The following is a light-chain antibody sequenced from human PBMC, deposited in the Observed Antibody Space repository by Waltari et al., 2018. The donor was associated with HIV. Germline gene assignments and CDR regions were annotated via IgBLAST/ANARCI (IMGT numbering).Light chain of an antibody. Sequence: QSVLPQPPSASGTPGQRVTISCSGNSSNIGRNYVDWYQQLPGTAPKLLIYRVNQRPSGVPDRFSGSKSGTSASLAISGLRSEDELDYYCAAWDDSLSGVVFGGGTKLTVL. CDR1: SSNIGRNY. V-gene: IGLV1-47*01. CDR3: AAWDDSLSGVV. J-gene: IGLJ2*01. CDR2: RVN.